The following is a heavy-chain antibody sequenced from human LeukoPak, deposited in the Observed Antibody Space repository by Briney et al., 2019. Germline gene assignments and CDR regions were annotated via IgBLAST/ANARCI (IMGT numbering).Heavy chain of an antibody. D-gene: IGHD4-17*01. J-gene: IGHJ6*03. V-gene: IGHV3-21*01. CDR1: GFTFSSYS. CDR3: ASPPYGDSDYYYMDV. Sequence: GGFLRLSCAASGFTFSSYSMNWVRQAPGKGLEWVSSISSSSSYIYYADSVKGRFTISRDNAKNSLYLQMNSLRAADRAVYYCASPPYGDSDYYYMDVCGKGTTVTVSS. CDR2: ISSSSSYI.